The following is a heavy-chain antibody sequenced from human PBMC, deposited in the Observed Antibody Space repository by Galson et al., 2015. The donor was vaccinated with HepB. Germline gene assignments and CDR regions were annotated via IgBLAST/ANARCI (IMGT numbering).Heavy chain of an antibody. CDR1: RFTFSTYS. V-gene: IGHV3-48*04. J-gene: IGHJ4*02. Sequence: SLRLSCAASRFTFSTYSMNWVRQAPGKGLEWVSYISSSSSTIYYADSVKGRFTISRDNAKNSLYLQMNSLRAEDTAVYYCARGNTVATPDNNYFDYWGQGTLVTVSS. CDR2: ISSSSSTI. D-gene: IGHD4-23*01. CDR3: ARGNTVATPDNNYFDY.